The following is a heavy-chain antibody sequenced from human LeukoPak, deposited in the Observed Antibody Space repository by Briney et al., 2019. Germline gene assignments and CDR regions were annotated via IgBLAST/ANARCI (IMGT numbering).Heavy chain of an antibody. CDR3: AKASWRWELLTW. Sequence: EGSLRLSCAASGFTFSSYAMSWVRQAPGKGLEWVSAISGSGGSTYYADSVKGRFTISRDNSKNTLYLQMNSLRAEDTAVYYCAKASWRWELLTWWGQGTLVTVSS. CDR2: ISGSGGST. J-gene: IGHJ4*02. D-gene: IGHD1-26*01. V-gene: IGHV3-23*01. CDR1: GFTFSSYA.